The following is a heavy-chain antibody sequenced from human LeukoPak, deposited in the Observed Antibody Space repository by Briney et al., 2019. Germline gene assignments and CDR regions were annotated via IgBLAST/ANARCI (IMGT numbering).Heavy chain of an antibody. V-gene: IGHV3-23*01. CDR2: IGGSGGST. CDR1: GFTFSTYA. J-gene: IGHJ3*02. CDR3: AKDLAWLAPRDDAFDI. D-gene: IGHD6-19*01. Sequence: GGSLRLSCAASGFTFSTYAMSWVRQAPGKGLEWVSAIGGSGGSTYYADSVKGRFTISRDDSKNTLYLQMNSLRAEDTAVYYCAKDLAWLAPRDDAFDIWGQGTMVTVSS.